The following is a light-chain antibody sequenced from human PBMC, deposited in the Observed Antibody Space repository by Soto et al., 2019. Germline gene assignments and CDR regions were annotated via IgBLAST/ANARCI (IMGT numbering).Light chain of an antibody. CDR1: QSVGTY. Sequence: EIVLTQSPATLSLSPGERATLSCRASQSVGTYLGWYQHKPGKAPRLLIYDASNRAPGIPARFSGSGSGTDFTLTISSLEPEDFAVYYCQQRSNWPLGTFGQGTKLEIK. J-gene: IGKJ2*01. V-gene: IGKV3-11*01. CDR2: DAS. CDR3: QQRSNWPLGT.